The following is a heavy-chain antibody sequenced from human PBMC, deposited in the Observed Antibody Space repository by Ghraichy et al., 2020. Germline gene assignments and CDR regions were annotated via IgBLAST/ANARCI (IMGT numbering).Heavy chain of an antibody. D-gene: IGHD6-25*01. Sequence: GGSLRLSCAGSGFDFDDYGMSWVRQAPGKRLEWVSGFTWNGGGAGYADSVTGRFTISRDNAKNSFHLQMNSLRVDDTALYYCARNAYNSDWYEVWGQGTLVTVSS. V-gene: IGHV3-20*04. CDR2: FTWNGGGA. J-gene: IGHJ5*02. CDR1: GFDFDDYG. CDR3: ARNAYNSDWYEV.